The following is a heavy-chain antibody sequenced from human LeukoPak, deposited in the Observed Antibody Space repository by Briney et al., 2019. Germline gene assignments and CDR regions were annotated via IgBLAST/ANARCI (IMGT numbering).Heavy chain of an antibody. D-gene: IGHD5-18*01. CDR3: ASWDTAMALYGMDV. J-gene: IGHJ6*02. CDR2: ISSSSSTI. Sequence: PGGSLRLSCAASGFTFSSYSMNWVRQAPGKGLEWVSYISSSSSTIYYADSVKGRFTISRDNAKNTLYLQMNSLRAEDTAVYYCASWDTAMALYGMDVWGQGTTVTVSS. V-gene: IGHV3-48*04. CDR1: GFTFSSYS.